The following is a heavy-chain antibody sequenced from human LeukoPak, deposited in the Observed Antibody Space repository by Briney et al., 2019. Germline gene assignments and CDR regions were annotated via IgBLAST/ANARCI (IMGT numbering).Heavy chain of an antibody. CDR2: MNPKIGNS. D-gene: IGHD2-2*02. V-gene: IGHV1-8*01. CDR1: GYTFTDYD. CDR3: ARGLGWSSSSRYTFDY. Sequence: ASVRVSCKTSGYTFTDYDINWVRQAAGQGLEWMGWMNPKIGNSGYAEKFQGRVTMTRDTSTSTVYMELSSLRSEDTAVYYCARGLGWSSSSRYTFDYWGQGTLVTVSS. J-gene: IGHJ4*02.